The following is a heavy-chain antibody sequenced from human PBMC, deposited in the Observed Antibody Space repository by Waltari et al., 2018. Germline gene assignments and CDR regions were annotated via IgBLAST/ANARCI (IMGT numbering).Heavy chain of an antibody. V-gene: IGHV3-74*01. Sequence: EVQLVESGGGLVQPGGSLRLSCASSGFIFNIYWMQWVRQAPGKGLVWVSRIKTDTSGTSYADSVKGRFTISRDNAKNTVYLQMNSLRADDTAIYYCARECLGYCSGSLDYWGQGTMVTVSS. CDR3: ARECLGYCSGSLDY. CDR1: GFIFNIYW. CDR2: IKTDTSGT. J-gene: IGHJ4*02. D-gene: IGHD2-15*01.